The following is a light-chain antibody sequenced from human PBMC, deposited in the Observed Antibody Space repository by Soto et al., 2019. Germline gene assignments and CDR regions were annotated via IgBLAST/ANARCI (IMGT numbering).Light chain of an antibody. CDR3: SSYAGSNNV. J-gene: IGLJ2*01. CDR1: SSDVGGYNY. CDR2: EVS. Sequence: QSALTQPPSASGSPGQSVTISCTGTSSDVGGYNYVSWYQQHPGKAPTLMIYEVSKRPSGVPDRFSGSKSGNTASLTVSGLQAEDEADYYCSSYAGSNNVFGGGTKLTVL. V-gene: IGLV2-8*01.